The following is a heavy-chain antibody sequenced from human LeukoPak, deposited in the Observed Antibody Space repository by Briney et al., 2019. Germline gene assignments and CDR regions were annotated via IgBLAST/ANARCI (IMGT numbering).Heavy chain of an antibody. Sequence: SETLFLTCTVSGGSISSSSYYWGWIRQPPGKGLEWIGSIYCSGSTYYNPSLKSRVTISVDTSKNQFSLKLSSVTAADTAVYYCARHTSHFDYWGQGTLVTVSS. J-gene: IGHJ4*02. CDR3: ARHTSHFDY. CDR1: GGSISSSSYY. D-gene: IGHD2-2*01. CDR2: IYCSGST. V-gene: IGHV4-39*07.